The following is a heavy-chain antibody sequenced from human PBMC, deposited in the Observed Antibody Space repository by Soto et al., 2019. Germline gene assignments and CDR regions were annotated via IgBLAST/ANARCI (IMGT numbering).Heavy chain of an antibody. CDR2: ISYDGSNK. D-gene: IGHD3-16*02. CDR3: AKVFFFQAEDGIRVTVSVSAFLLNRSSDL. Sequence: KELNWVAVISYDGSNKYYADSVKGRFTIYRDNSKNALYLQMNSLRAEDTAVYYCAKVFFFQAEDGIRVTVSVSAFLLNRSSDL. J-gene: IGHJ2*01. V-gene: IGHV3-30*18.